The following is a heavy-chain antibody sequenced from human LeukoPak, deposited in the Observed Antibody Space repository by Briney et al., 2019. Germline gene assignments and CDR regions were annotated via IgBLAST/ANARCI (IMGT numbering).Heavy chain of an antibody. J-gene: IGHJ4*02. CDR1: GFMFVTYE. D-gene: IGHD1-1*01. V-gene: IGHV3-48*03. CDR2: ISSSGKTI. Sequence: PGGSLRLSCAASGFMFVTYEMTWVRQAPGGGLEWIAYISSSGKTIYYADSVRGRFTVARDNARSSLYLDMKSLRGERTAFYHCTRGGSVTTGPIDHWGQGTLVTVSS. CDR3: TRGGSVTTGPIDH.